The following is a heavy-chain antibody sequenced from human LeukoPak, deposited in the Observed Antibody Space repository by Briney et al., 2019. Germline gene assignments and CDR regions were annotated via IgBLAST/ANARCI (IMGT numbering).Heavy chain of an antibody. CDR2: INPSRGTA. CDR3: AREGEWELEVIGGY. Sequence: ASVKVSCTASGYSFTTYYMHWVRQAPGQGLEWMGIINPSRGTATYAQKFQGRVTITRDTSTTTVYMELSSLRSEDTAVYYCAREGEWELEVIGGYWGQGTLVTVSS. J-gene: IGHJ4*02. CDR1: GYSFTTYY. V-gene: IGHV1-46*01. D-gene: IGHD1-26*01.